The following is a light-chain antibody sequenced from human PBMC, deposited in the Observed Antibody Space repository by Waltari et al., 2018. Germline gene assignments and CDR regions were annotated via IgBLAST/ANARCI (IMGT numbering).Light chain of an antibody. CDR3: SSQSSNNVVL. CDR1: SSDVGSYNS. Sequence: QSALTQPASVSGSPGQSITISCTGTSSDVGSYNSVSWYQDHPGQGPKVIIYDVSDRPSGVPARLSGSKSGNTASLTISGLQAEDEADYYCSSQSSNNVVLFGGGTKVTVL. V-gene: IGLV2-14*03. J-gene: IGLJ3*02. CDR2: DVS.